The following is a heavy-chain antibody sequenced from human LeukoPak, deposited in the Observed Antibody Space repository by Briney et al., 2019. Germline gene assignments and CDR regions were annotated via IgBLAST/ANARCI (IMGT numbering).Heavy chain of an antibody. V-gene: IGHV3-53*01. Sequence: PGGSLRLSCAASGLTVSSNYMSWVRQAPGKGLEWVSVIYSGGSTYYADSVKGRFTISRDNSKNTLYLQMNSLRAEDTAVYYCARGSPSGSYYMDYWGQGTLVTVSS. CDR2: IYSGGST. J-gene: IGHJ4*02. CDR3: ARGSPSGSYYMDY. CDR1: GLTVSSNY. D-gene: IGHD1-26*01.